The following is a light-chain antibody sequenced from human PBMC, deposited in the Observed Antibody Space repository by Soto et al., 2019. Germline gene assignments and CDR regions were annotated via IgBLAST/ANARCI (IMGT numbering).Light chain of an antibody. CDR3: AAWDDSLNGWV. CDR2: SNN. V-gene: IGLV1-44*01. Sequence: QSVLTQPPSASGTPGQRVTISCSGSSSNLGSNTVNWYQQLPGTAPKLLIYSNNQRPSGVPDRFSGSKSGTSASLAISGLRSEDEADYYCAAWDDSLNGWVFGGGTQLTVL. J-gene: IGLJ3*02. CDR1: SSNLGSNT.